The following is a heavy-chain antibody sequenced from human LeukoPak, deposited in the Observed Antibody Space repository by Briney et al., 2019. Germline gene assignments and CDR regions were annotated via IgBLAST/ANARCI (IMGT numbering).Heavy chain of an antibody. V-gene: IGHV1-69*13. D-gene: IGHD3-3*01. CDR2: IIPILATT. Sequence: GASVKVSSKASGDTFSNYAVTWVRQAPGQGLEWMGGIIPILATTNYAQKFQGKVTITADDSTSTAFMEVNSLRSEDTAVYYCAREDFLEWPSGVYDVWGHGTMVTVSS. CDR1: GDTFSNYA. J-gene: IGHJ3*01. CDR3: AREDFLEWPSGVYDV.